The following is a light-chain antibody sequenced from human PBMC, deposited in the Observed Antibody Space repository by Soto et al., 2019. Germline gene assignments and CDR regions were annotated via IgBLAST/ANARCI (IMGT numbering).Light chain of an antibody. V-gene: IGLV2-14*01. CDR1: SSDVGGYNY. J-gene: IGLJ2*01. CDR3: SSYTSTTTLV. Sequence: QSVLTQPASVSGSPGQSITISCTGTSSDVGGYNYVSWYQQHPGKAPKLIIYEVSNRSSGVSNRFSGSKSVNTASLTISGLQSEDEADYYCSSYTSTTTLVFGGGTKVTVL. CDR2: EVS.